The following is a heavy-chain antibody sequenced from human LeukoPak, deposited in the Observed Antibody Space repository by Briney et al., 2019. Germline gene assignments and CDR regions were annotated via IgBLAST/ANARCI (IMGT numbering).Heavy chain of an antibody. Sequence: PGGSLRLSCAASGFTFSSYWMHWVRQAPGKGLVWVSRINSDGSSTSYADSVKGRFTISRDNAKNSLYLQMNSLRAEDTAVYYCASSADYYYDSSGYSFWGQGTLVTVSS. CDR3: ASSADYYYDSSGYSF. J-gene: IGHJ4*02. CDR2: INSDGSST. V-gene: IGHV3-74*01. CDR1: GFTFSSYW. D-gene: IGHD3-22*01.